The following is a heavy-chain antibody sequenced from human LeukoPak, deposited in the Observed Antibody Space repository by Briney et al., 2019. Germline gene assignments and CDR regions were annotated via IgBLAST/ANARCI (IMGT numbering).Heavy chain of an antibody. J-gene: IGHJ4*02. CDR3: ARDYYGSGTYSHPGDY. CDR2: INLGNDNT. V-gene: IGHV1-3*01. Sequence: ASVKVSCKASGYTLTNYALHWVRQAPGQRLEWMGWINLGNDNTKYSQKFQGRVTITRDTSASTAYMELSSLRAEDTAVYYCARDYYGSGTYSHPGDYWGQGTLVTVSS. D-gene: IGHD3-10*01. CDR1: GYTLTNYA.